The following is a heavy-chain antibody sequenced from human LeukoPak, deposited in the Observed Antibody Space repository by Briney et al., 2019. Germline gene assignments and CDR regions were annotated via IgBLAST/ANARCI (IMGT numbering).Heavy chain of an antibody. J-gene: IGHJ3*02. CDR1: GGTFSSYA. CDR3: AREWAVVGVGAFDI. D-gene: IGHD3-16*01. Sequence: SVKVSCKASGGTFSSYAISWVRQSPGQGLEWMGGIIPIFGTANYAQKFQGRVTITADESTSTAYMELSSLGSEDTAVYYCAREWAVVGVGAFDIWGQGTMVTVSS. CDR2: IIPIFGTA. V-gene: IGHV1-69*13.